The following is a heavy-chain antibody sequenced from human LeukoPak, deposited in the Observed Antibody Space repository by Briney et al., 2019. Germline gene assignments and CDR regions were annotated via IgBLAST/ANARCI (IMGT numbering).Heavy chain of an antibody. J-gene: IGHJ6*02. CDR1: GYTFTSYG. Sequence: GASVKVSCKASGYTFTSYGISLVRQAPGQGLEWMGWISAYNGNTKYAQKLQGRVTMTTDTSTSTAYMELRSLRSDDTAVYYCVIEPKSDITDAMDVWGQGTTVTVSS. V-gene: IGHV1-18*01. D-gene: IGHD1-14*01. CDR2: ISAYNGNT. CDR3: VIEPKSDITDAMDV.